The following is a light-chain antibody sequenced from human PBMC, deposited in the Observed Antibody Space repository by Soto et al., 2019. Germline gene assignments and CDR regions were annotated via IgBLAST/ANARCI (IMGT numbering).Light chain of an antibody. J-gene: IGKJ4*01. Sequence: EIVMTQSPATLSVFPGERATLSCRASQSVSSNLAWYQQKPGQAPRLLIYGASTRATGIPVRFSGSGSGTDFTLTISSLQSEDFAVYYCQQYNNWPPLTFGGGTKVEIK. CDR3: QQYNNWPPLT. CDR1: QSVSSN. V-gene: IGKV3-15*01. CDR2: GAS.